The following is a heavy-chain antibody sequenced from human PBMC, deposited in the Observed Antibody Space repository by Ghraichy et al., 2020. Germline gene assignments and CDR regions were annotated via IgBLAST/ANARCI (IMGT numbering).Heavy chain of an antibody. Sequence: LNISCAASGFTFSSYSMNWVRQAPGKGLEWVSSISSSSSYIYYADSVKGRFTISRDNAKNSLYLQMNSLRAEDTAVYYCARGVGDSQNYFDYWGQGTLVTVSS. D-gene: IGHD2-21*02. CDR2: ISSSSSYI. V-gene: IGHV3-21*01. CDR3: ARGVGDSQNYFDY. CDR1: GFTFSSYS. J-gene: IGHJ4*02.